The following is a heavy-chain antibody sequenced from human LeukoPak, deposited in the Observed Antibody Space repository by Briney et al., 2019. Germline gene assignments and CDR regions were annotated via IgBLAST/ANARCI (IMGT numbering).Heavy chain of an antibody. V-gene: IGHV1-2*04. Sequence: GASVKVSCKASGYTFTGYYMHWVRQAPGQGLEWMGWINPNSGGTNYAQKFQGWVTMTRDTSISTAYMELSRLRSDDTAVYYCAREEAVAGPPIRYYYGMDVWGQGTTVTVSS. CDR2: INPNSGGT. CDR3: AREEAVAGPPIRYYYGMDV. CDR1: GYTFTGYY. D-gene: IGHD6-19*01. J-gene: IGHJ6*02.